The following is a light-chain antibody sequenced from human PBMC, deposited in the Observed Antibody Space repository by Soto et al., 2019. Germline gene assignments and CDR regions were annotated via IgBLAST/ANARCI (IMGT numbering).Light chain of an antibody. CDR2: EVY. CDR1: QSLLHSDGRTY. V-gene: IGKV2D-29*01. CDR3: MQNIQLRR. J-gene: IGKJ1*01. Sequence: DIVMTQTPLSLSVTPGQPASISCKSSQSLLHSDGRTYLDWYLQKPGQPPQLLIDEVYNRFSGVPDRFSGSVSGTDFTLTISRVEAEDVGVYYCMQNIQLRRFGQGTKVEIK.